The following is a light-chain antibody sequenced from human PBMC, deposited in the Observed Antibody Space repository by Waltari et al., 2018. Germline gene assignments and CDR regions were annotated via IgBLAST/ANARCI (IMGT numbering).Light chain of an antibody. J-gene: IGLJ3*02. Sequence: QAVLTQPSSLSASPGASASLTCTLRSDIYVGTNRIFWYQQKAGSPPQYLLRYNSDSDKQQGAGVPSRFSGSKDASANAGIFLLSGLQSEDEADYYCMIWHNSSWVFGGGTKVTVL. CDR2: YNSDSDK. CDR1: SDIYVGTNR. CDR3: MIWHNSSWV. V-gene: IGLV5-45*02.